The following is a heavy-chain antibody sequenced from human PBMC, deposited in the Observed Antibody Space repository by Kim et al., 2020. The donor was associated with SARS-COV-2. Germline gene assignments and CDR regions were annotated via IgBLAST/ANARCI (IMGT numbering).Heavy chain of an antibody. CDR3: ARERPSCTNTSCLSGFDY. D-gene: IGHD2-2*01. CDR2: IYYSGTT. Sequence: SETLSLTCTVSGGSISSSSYYWGWIRQPPGKGLEWIGSIYYSGTTYHNPSLKSRVTISVDTSNNELSLTLSSVTAADTAVYYCARERPSCTNTSCLSGFDYWGQETRVTVYS. CDR1: GGSISSSSYY. J-gene: IGHJ4*02. V-gene: IGHV4-39*07.